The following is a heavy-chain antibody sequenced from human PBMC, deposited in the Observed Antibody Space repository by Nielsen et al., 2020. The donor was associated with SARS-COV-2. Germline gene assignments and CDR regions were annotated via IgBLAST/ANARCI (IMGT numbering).Heavy chain of an antibody. CDR3: TRAPYSSGDFDF. CDR1: GFIFGSYG. V-gene: IGHV3-33*01. CDR2: IWYDGSEI. Sequence: GESLKISCAASGFIFGSYGMHWVRQAPGKGLEWLAVIWYDGSEIYYADSVNGRFTISRDTSKNTLYLQMNSLRVEDTAVYYCTRAPYSSGDFDFWGQGTLVTVSS. J-gene: IGHJ4*02. D-gene: IGHD6-25*01.